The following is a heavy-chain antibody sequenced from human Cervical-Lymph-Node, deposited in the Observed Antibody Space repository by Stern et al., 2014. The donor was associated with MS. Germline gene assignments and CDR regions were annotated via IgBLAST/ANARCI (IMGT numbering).Heavy chain of an antibody. J-gene: IGHJ4*02. V-gene: IGHV1-2*06. D-gene: IGHD6-13*01. CDR3: ARSYSSSWPLDF. CDR1: GYTFSDYY. Sequence: VQLVESGAEVKKPGASVKVSCMPSGYTFSDYYIHWVRQAPGQGLEWVGRINPRGGATDYAQKFQGRVTMTKDTSISTAYMELSRLGSDDTAVYYCARSYSSSWPLDFWGQGSLVTVSP. CDR2: INPRGGAT.